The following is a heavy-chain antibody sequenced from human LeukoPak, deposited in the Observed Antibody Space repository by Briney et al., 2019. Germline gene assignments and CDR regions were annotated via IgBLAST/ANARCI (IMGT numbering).Heavy chain of an antibody. CDR1: GFTFDDYA. Sequence: GGSLRLSCAASGFTFDDYAMHWVRQAPGKGLEWASLISGDGGSTYYADSVKGRFTISRDNSKNSLYLQMNSLRTEDTALYYCAKGGAVAGKDWYFDLWGRGTLVTVSS. J-gene: IGHJ2*01. CDR3: AKGGAVAGKDWYFDL. CDR2: ISGDGGST. D-gene: IGHD6-19*01. V-gene: IGHV3-43*02.